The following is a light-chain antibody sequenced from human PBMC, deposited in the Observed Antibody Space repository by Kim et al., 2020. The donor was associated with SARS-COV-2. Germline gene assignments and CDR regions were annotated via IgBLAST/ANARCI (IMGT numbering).Light chain of an antibody. V-gene: IGKV3-11*01. CDR1: QSVSSY. CDR2: DAS. Sequence: APGERATLSCRASQSVSSYLAWHQQKPGQAPRLLIYDASNRATGIPARFSGSGSGTDFTLTISSLEPEDFAVYYCQQRSNWPPLTFGGGTKVDIK. J-gene: IGKJ4*01. CDR3: QQRSNWPPLT.